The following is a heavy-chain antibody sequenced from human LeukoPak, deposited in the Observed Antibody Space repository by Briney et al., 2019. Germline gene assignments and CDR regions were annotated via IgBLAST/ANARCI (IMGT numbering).Heavy chain of an antibody. D-gene: IGHD6-19*01. V-gene: IGHV3-7*01. CDR2: IKQDGSEK. CDR1: GFTFTSDW. CDR3: ARETAVAGTSVGVYA. J-gene: IGHJ1*01. Sequence: GGSLRLSCAASGFTFTSDWMSWVRQAAGKGLEGVANIKQDGSEKYYVASVNGRFTISKDNAKTSKYLQMNSLRAEDTAVYYCARETAVAGTSVGVYAWGQGILVTVS.